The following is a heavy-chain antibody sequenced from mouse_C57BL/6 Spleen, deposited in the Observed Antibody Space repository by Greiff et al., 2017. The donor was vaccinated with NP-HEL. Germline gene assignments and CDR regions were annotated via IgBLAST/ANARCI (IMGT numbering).Heavy chain of an antibody. D-gene: IGHD2-5*01. Sequence: VQGVESGAELVRPGASVTLSCKASGYTFTDYEMHWVKQTPVHGLEWIGAIDPETGGTAYNQTFKGQAILTADKSSSTAFMELPSLTSADSAVYYCTRKSNPFAYWGQGTLVTVSA. CDR2: IDPETGGT. J-gene: IGHJ3*01. CDR1: GYTFTDYE. V-gene: IGHV1-15*01. CDR3: TRKSNPFAY.